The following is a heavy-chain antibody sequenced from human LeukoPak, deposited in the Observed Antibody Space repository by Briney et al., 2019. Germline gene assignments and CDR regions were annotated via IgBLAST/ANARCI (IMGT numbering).Heavy chain of an antibody. CDR3: VRVNYCGGDCYVFDY. CDR2: ISGSGGST. CDR1: GFTFSSHA. Sequence: GGSLRLSCAASGFTFSSHAMSWVRQTPGKGLEWVSAISGSGGSTYYADSVKGRFTISRDNSKNTLYLQMNSLRAEDTAVYYCVRVNYCGGDCYVFDYWGQGTLATVSS. J-gene: IGHJ4*02. D-gene: IGHD2-21*02. V-gene: IGHV3-23*01.